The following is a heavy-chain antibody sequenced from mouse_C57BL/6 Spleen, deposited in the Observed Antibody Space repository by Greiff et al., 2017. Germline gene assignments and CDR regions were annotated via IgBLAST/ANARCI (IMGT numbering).Heavy chain of an antibody. Sequence: EVKVVESGGGLVKPGGSLKLSCAASGFTFSSYAMSWVRQTPEKRLEWVATISDGGSYTYYPDNVKGRFTISRDNAKNNLYLQMSHLKSEDTAMYYCARYYREMYFDVWGTGTTVTVSS. CDR2: ISDGGSYT. J-gene: IGHJ1*03. CDR3: ARYYREMYFDV. CDR1: GFTFSSYA. D-gene: IGHD2-12*01. V-gene: IGHV5-4*03.